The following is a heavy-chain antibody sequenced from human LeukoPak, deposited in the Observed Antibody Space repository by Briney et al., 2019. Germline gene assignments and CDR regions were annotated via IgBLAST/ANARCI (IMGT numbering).Heavy chain of an antibody. CDR3: AKDGSTGGLDY. V-gene: IGHV3-30*18. J-gene: IGHJ4*02. CDR1: GFTFSSYG. Sequence: GGSLRLSCAASGFTFSSYGMHWVRQAPGKGLEWVAVISYDGSNKYYAGSVKGRFTISRDNSKNTLYLQMNSLRAEDTAVYYCAKDGSTGGLDYWGQGTLVTVSS. D-gene: IGHD1-26*01. CDR2: ISYDGSNK.